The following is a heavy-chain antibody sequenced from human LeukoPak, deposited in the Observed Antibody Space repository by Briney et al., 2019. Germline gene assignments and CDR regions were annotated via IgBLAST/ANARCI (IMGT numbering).Heavy chain of an antibody. V-gene: IGHV3-30*01. J-gene: IGHJ5*02. D-gene: IGHD6-13*01. CDR1: GFTFSSYA. CDR2: ISYDGSNK. Sequence: GRSLRLSCAASGFTFSSYAMHWVRQAPGKGLAWVAVISYDGSNKYYADSVKGRFTISRDNSKNTLYLQMNSLRAEDTAVYYCAKDTYSSSWYWFDPWGQGTLVTVSS. CDR3: AKDTYSSSWYWFDP.